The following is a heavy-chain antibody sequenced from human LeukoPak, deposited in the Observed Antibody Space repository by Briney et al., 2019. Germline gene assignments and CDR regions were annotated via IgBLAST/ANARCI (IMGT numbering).Heavy chain of an antibody. Sequence: SQTLSLTCTVSGVSISSGVSYWSWIRQYPGRGLEWIGYISYSGTTYQNPSLKSRVTISLDTSKNQFSLKLSSVTAADTAMYYSARDVDNNDAFHVWGQGTTVTVSS. CDR1: GVSISSGVSY. J-gene: IGHJ3*01. D-gene: IGHD2-15*01. CDR3: ARDVDNNDAFHV. V-gene: IGHV4-31*03. CDR2: ISYSGTT.